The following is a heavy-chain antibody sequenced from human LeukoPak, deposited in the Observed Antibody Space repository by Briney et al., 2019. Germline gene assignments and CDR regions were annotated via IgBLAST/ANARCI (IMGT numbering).Heavy chain of an antibody. CDR3: ARDYCSSTSCYGWSGREAFDI. V-gene: IGHV4-4*07. D-gene: IGHD2-2*01. CDR2: IYTSGST. CDR1: GGSISSYY. Sequence: SETLSLTCTVSGGSISSYYWSWIRQPAGKGLEWIGHIYTSGSTNYNPSLKSRVTMSVDTSKNQFSLKLSSVTAADTAVYYCARDYCSSTSCYGWSGREAFDIWGQGTMVTVSS. J-gene: IGHJ3*02.